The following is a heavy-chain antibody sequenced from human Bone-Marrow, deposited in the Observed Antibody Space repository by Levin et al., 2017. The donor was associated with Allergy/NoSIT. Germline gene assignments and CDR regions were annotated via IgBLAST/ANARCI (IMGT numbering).Heavy chain of an antibody. D-gene: IGHD6-13*01. J-gene: IGHJ5*02. CDR3: ARDGGIAAFDP. CDR2: ILAGNGDT. V-gene: IGHV1-3*01. Sequence: AASVKVSCKASGYSFTNYGVHWVRQAPGQRLEWMGWILAGNGDTKYSQNFQGRVTISRDTSASTVYMELRSLKSEDTAVYYCARDGGIAAFDPWGQGTLVTVSS. CDR1: GYSFTNYG.